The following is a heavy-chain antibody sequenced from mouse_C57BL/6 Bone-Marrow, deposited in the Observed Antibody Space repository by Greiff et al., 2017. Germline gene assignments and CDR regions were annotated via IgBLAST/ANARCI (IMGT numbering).Heavy chain of an antibody. J-gene: IGHJ2*01. CDR1: GYTFTSYW. CDR3: ARYGGVYFDY. D-gene: IGHD1-1*01. V-gene: IGHV1-64*01. Sequence: QVQLQQPGAELVKPGASVQLSCKASGYTFTSYWMHWVKQRPGQGLEWIGMIHPNSGSTNYNEKFKSKATLTVDKSSSTAYMQLSSLTSEDSAVYYCARYGGVYFDYWGQGTTLTVSS. CDR2: IHPNSGST.